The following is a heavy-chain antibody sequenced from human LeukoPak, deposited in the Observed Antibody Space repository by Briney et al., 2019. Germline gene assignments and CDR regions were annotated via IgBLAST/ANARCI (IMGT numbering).Heavy chain of an antibody. CDR3: ARAPLVRGGPGDFDY. V-gene: IGHV1-18*01. CDR2: ISAYNGNT. CDR1: GYTFTSYG. J-gene: IGHJ4*02. Sequence: GASVKVSCKASGYTFTSYGISWVRQAPGQGLEWMGWISAYNGNTNYAQKLQGRVTMTTDTSTSTAYMELRSLRSDDTAVYHCARAPLVRGGPGDFDYWGQGTLVTVSS. D-gene: IGHD6-6*01.